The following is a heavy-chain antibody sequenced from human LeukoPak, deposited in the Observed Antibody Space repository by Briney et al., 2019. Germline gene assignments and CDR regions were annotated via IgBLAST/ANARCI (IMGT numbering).Heavy chain of an antibody. Sequence: SETLSPTCAVSGGSISSGGYSWSWIRQPPGKGLEWIGYIYHSGSTYYNPSLKSRVTISVDTSKNQFSLKVSSVTAADTALYYCARGHLVFAYWGQGTLVTVSS. D-gene: IGHD6-6*01. J-gene: IGHJ4*02. CDR1: GGSISSGGYS. CDR2: IYHSGST. V-gene: IGHV4-30-2*01. CDR3: ARGHLVFAY.